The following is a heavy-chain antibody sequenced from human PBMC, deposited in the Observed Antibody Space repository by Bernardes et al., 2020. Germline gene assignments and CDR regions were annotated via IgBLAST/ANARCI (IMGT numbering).Heavy chain of an antibody. Sequence: GGSLSLSGAASGFTFSRYGMHWVRPAPGKGLEWVAVISYDGSNKYYADSVKGRFTISRDNSKNTLYLQMNSLRAEDTAVYYCAKDHTAYYFDYWGQGTLVTVSS. CDR3: AKDHTAYYFDY. D-gene: IGHD5-18*01. CDR2: ISYDGSNK. CDR1: GFTFSRYG. J-gene: IGHJ4*02. V-gene: IGHV3-30*18.